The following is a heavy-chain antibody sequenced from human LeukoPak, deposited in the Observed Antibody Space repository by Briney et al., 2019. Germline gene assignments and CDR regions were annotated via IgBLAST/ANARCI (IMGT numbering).Heavy chain of an antibody. D-gene: IGHD1-26*01. CDR3: TTDLRWELQPGDY. CDR2: IKSNTDGGTP. J-gene: IGHJ4*02. Sequence: GGSLRLSCAGSGFNFNNAWMTWVRQAPGKGLEWIGRIKSNTDGGTPDYATAVRGGCTISRDDSKNTIYLQMNSLKSEDTAVYYCTTDLRWELQPGDYWGQGALVTVSS. CDR1: GFNFNNAW. V-gene: IGHV3-15*01.